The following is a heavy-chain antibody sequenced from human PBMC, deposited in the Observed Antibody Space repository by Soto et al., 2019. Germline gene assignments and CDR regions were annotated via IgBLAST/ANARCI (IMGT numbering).Heavy chain of an antibody. CDR1: GFTFSIYY. V-gene: IGHV3-11*01. CDR3: ARDGMATTRGTFDL. J-gene: IGHJ3*01. D-gene: IGHD3-10*01. Sequence: PAGSLRLSCGASGFTFSIYYMSWTFQAQGKGLEWVSYISGSGSTIHYPDSVKGRFTISRDNAKNSLFLQMNSLRDEDTAVYYCARDGMATTRGTFDLWGRGTMVTVSS. CDR2: ISGSGSTI.